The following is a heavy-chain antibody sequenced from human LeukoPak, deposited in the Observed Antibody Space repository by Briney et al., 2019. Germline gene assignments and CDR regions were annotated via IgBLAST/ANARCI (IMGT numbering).Heavy chain of an antibody. CDR3: ARDAGLTYFDY. CDR2: IYTSGST. J-gene: IGHJ4*02. V-gene: IGHV4-4*07. D-gene: IGHD3-22*01. Sequence: SETLSLTCTVSGDSISSYYWTWLRQPAGKGLEWIGHIYTSGSTYYNPSLKSRVTMSVDTSKNQFSLKLSSVTAADTAMYYCARDAGLTYFDYWGQGTLVTVSS. CDR1: GDSISSYY.